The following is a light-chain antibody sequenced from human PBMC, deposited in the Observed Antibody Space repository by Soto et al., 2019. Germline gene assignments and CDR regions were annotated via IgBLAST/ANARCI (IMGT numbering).Light chain of an antibody. CDR3: QQRSKWRT. V-gene: IGKV3-11*01. Sequence: EIVLTQSPGTLSLSPGERATLSFRASQRVSSYLAWYQQKPGQAPRLLIYDASKRATGIPARFSGRGFGTDYILTISSLEPEDFAVYYCQQRSKWRTFGQGTKVDI. CDR2: DAS. CDR1: QRVSSY. J-gene: IGKJ1*01.